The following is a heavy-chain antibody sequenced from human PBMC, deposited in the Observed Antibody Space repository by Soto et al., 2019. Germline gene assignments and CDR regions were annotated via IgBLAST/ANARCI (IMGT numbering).Heavy chain of an antibody. V-gene: IGHV3-11*01. Sequence: GGSLRLSCAASGFTFSDNYMSWIRQAPGKGLEWVSYITSSGSTIYYADSVKGRFTISRDNAKNSLYLQMNSLRAEDTAVYYCARENEQWVAADNWGQGPLVTVS. D-gene: IGHD6-19*01. CDR3: ARENEQWVAADN. J-gene: IGHJ4*02. CDR1: GFTFSDNY. CDR2: ITSSGSTI.